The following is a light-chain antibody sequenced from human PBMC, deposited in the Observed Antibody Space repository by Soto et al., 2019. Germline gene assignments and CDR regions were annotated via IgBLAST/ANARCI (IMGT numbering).Light chain of an antibody. J-gene: IGLJ2*01. Sequence: QSVLTQPPSASGTPGQTVTISCSGSSSNIGSNTVNWYQHLAGTAPKLLIYSNNQRPSGVPDRFSASKSGTSASLAISGLQSEDEAEYYCAAWDDSLNGPVFGGGTKVTVL. CDR1: SSNIGSNT. CDR2: SNN. V-gene: IGLV1-44*01. CDR3: AAWDDSLNGPV.